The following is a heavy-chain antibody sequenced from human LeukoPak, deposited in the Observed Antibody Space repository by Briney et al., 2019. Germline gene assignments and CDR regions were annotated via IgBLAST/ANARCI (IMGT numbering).Heavy chain of an antibody. Sequence: ASVKVSCKASGYTFTSYDINWVRQPTGQGLEWMGLMNPKSGNTGYAQKFHGRVTITRNTSISTAYMELNSLRSEDTAVYYCARGSGNYYDSSGYYAYWGQGTLVTVSS. J-gene: IGHJ4*02. CDR3: ARGSGNYYDSSGYYAY. CDR2: MNPKSGNT. CDR1: GYTFTSYD. D-gene: IGHD3-22*01. V-gene: IGHV1-8*03.